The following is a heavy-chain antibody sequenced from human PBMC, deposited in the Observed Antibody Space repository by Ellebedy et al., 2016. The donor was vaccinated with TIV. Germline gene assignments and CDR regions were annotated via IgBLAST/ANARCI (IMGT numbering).Heavy chain of an antibody. CDR3: ARDRATVTTEDFDY. V-gene: IGHV1-18*01. Sequence: ASVKVSCKASGYTFTNFGISWVRQAPGQGLEWMGWISAYNGNTNYAQKLQGRVTMTTDTSTSTAYMELRSLRSDDTAVYYCARDRATVTTEDFDYWGQGTLVTVSS. CDR1: GYTFTNFG. CDR2: ISAYNGNT. J-gene: IGHJ4*02. D-gene: IGHD4-17*01.